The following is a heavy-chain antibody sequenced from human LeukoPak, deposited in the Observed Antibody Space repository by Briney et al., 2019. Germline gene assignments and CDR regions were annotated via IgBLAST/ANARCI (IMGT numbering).Heavy chain of an antibody. D-gene: IGHD2-15*01. J-gene: IGHJ4*02. Sequence: GGSLRLSCAASGFTFSSNWMNWVRQAPGKGLEWVANIKQDGSEKYYVESVKGRFTISRDNAKNSLCLQMNSLRAEDTAVYYCARAVGGYWGQGTLVTVSS. CDR3: ARAVGGY. CDR1: GFTFSSNW. V-gene: IGHV3-7*01. CDR2: IKQDGSEK.